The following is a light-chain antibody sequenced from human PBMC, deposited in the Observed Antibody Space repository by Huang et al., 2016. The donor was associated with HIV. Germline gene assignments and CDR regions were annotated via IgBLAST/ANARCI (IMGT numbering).Light chain of an antibody. CDR1: QRVRSSH. CDR2: GAS. CDR3: QYYDTLCT. Sequence: DIVLTQSPDTLSLSPGETATLSCRASQRVRSSHLAWYQQKPGQAPSLLIYGASRRATAIPDRFSGSGSGTDFTLTINRLEPEDFAVYYCQYYDTLCTFGQGTKLEIK. J-gene: IGKJ2*02. V-gene: IGKV3-20*01.